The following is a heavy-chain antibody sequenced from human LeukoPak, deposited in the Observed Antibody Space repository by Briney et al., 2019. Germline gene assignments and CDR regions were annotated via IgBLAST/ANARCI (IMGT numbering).Heavy chain of an antibody. CDR3: AREVGTYYFDY. V-gene: IGHV4-30-4*08. J-gene: IGHJ4*02. Sequence: PSQTLSLTCTVSGGSIRSGDYYWSWIRQPPGKGLEWIGYIYYSGSTYYNPSLKSRVTISVDTSKNQFSLKLSSVTAADTAVYYCAREVGTYYFDYWGQGTLVTVSS. CDR2: IYYSGST. CDR1: GGSIRSGDYY. D-gene: IGHD1-1*01.